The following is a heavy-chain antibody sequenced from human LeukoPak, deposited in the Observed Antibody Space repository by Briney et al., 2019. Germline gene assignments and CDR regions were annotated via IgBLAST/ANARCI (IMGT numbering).Heavy chain of an antibody. Sequence: GESLKISCEGSGYSSSSHWIGWVRQLPGKGLEWMGIIYPGDSDTRYSPSFQGQVTISADESINTIYLQWSSLKASDTALYYCARLMGVTASDYWGQGTLVTVSS. J-gene: IGHJ4*02. D-gene: IGHD3-10*01. CDR2: IYPGDSDT. CDR3: ARLMGVTASDY. V-gene: IGHV5-51*01. CDR1: GYSSSSHW.